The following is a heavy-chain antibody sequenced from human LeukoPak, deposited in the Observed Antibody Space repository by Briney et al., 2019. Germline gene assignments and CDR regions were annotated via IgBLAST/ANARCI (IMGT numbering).Heavy chain of an antibody. V-gene: IGHV4-4*02. CDR3: ARMYYYGSGSYFFSYYYMDV. CDR1: GGSISSSNW. D-gene: IGHD3-10*01. J-gene: IGHJ6*03. CDR2: INHSGST. Sequence: PSETLSLTCAVSGGSISSSNWWSWVRQPPGKGLEWIGEINHSGSTNYNPSLKSRVTISVDTSKNQFSLKLSSVTAADTAVYYCARMYYYGSGSYFFSYYYMDVWGKGTTVTISS.